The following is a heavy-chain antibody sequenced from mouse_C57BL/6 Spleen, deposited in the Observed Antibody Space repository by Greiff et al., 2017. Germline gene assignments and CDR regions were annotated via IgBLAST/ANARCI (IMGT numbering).Heavy chain of an antibody. J-gene: IGHJ1*03. CDR2: ISSGGDYI. D-gene: IGHD2-2*01. CDR1: GFTFSGYA. CDR3: TRNGYDWYFEV. V-gene: IGHV5-9-1*02. Sequence: EVQGVESGEGLVKPGGSLKLSCAASGFTFSGYAMSWVRQTPEKRLEWVAYISSGGDYIYYADTVKGRFTISRDNARNTLYLQMSSLKSEDTAMYYCTRNGYDWYFEVWGTGTTVTVSS.